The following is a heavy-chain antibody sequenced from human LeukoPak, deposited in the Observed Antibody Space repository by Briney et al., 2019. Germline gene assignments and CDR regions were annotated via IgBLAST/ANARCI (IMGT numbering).Heavy chain of an antibody. CDR1: GFKFRDFD. Sequence: PGGSLRLSCKTSGFKFRDFDMDWVRQAPGKGLEWVAHISYDGTKEYYADSVKGRFSISRDNSKNTLYLQMNSLRAEDTAVYYCARMGAFSSWFSGWFDPWGQGTLVTVSS. D-gene: IGHD6-13*01. CDR3: ARMGAFSSWFSGWFDP. CDR2: ISYDGTKE. V-gene: IGHV3-30*03. J-gene: IGHJ5*02.